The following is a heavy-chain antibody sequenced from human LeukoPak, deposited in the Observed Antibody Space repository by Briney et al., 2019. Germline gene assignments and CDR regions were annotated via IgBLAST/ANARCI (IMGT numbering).Heavy chain of an antibody. D-gene: IGHD3-22*01. CDR1: GFTFSSYW. J-gene: IGHJ4*02. V-gene: IGHV3-7*01. Sequence: GGSLRLSCAASGFTFSSYWMSWVRQAPGKGLEWVANIKQDGSEKYYVDSVKGRFTISRDNAKNTLYLQMNSLRAEDTAVYYCARDAGDYDSSGGDLDYWGQGTLVTVSS. CDR3: ARDAGDYDSSGGDLDY. CDR2: IKQDGSEK.